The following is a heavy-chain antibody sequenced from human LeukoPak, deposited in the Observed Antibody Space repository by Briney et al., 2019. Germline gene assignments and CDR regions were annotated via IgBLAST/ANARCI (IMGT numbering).Heavy chain of an antibody. Sequence: ASVKVSCKASGYTFTGHYMHWVRQARGQGLEWLGWIDPNSGGTKYAQRFQGRVTMTRDTSISTAYMELSRLRSDDTAVYYCARDRGPYTGDYWGQGTLVTVSS. CDR1: GYTFTGHY. CDR3: ARDRGPYTGDY. V-gene: IGHV1-2*02. CDR2: IDPNSGGT. J-gene: IGHJ4*02.